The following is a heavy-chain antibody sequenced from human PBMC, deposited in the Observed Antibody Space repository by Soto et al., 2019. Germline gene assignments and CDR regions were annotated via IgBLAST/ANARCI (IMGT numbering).Heavy chain of an antibody. CDR2: ISWKSGTI. CDR3: AKDMSARSDSWHNWFDP. V-gene: IGHV3-9*01. J-gene: IGHJ5*02. D-gene: IGHD2-2*01. Sequence: EVQLVESGGGLVQPGGSLRLSCAASGFTFDDYVMHWVRQAPGKGLEWVSGISWKSGTIGYADSVQGRFTISRDNAKNSPYLQMSSLRTEDTAFYYCAKDMSARSDSWHNWFDPWGQGTLVTVSS. CDR1: GFTFDDYV.